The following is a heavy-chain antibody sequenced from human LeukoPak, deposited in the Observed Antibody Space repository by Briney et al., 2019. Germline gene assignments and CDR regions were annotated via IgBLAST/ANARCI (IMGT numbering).Heavy chain of an antibody. CDR1: GFTFSSYG. CDR2: IKEDGSEQ. V-gene: IGHV3-7*01. CDR3: ARDAPYIVVVPAAPKDY. J-gene: IGHJ4*02. Sequence: GGSLRLSCAASGFTFSSYGMHWVRQAPGKGLEWVANIKEDGSEQYYVASVMGRFTISRDNAKNSLYLQMNSLRAEDTAVYYCARDAPYIVVVPAAPKDYWGQGTLVTVSS. D-gene: IGHD2-2*01.